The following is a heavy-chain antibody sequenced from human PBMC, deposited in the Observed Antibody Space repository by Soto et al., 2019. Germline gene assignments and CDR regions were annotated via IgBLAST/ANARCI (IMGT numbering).Heavy chain of an antibody. J-gene: IGHJ4*02. Sequence: GGSLRLSCAASGFSFSDYTMSWIGQAPGAGLEWISYISSSAYTIYADSVKGRFTISRDNANNSRFLQMTSLKFENTAVYDCARNFDSGEYCSDYWGQGTLVTVSS. D-gene: IGHD3-22*01. CDR1: GFSFSDYT. V-gene: IGHV3-11*06. CDR2: ISSSAYT. CDR3: ARNFDSGEYCSDY.